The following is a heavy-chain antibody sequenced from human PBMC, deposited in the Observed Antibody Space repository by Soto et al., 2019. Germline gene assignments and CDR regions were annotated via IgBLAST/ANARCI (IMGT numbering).Heavy chain of an antibody. Sequence: QVQLQESGPGLVKPSDTLSLTCAVSGYSISRSNWWGWIRQPPGKGLEWIGYIYYSGTTYYNPSLKMRVTMSVDTSKNPFSLKRTSVTAVDTAVYYCARMEIQGPIDYWGQGTLVTVSS. CDR3: ARMEIQGPIDY. V-gene: IGHV4-28*01. CDR2: IYYSGTT. J-gene: IGHJ4*02. D-gene: IGHD3-3*01. CDR1: GYSISRSNW.